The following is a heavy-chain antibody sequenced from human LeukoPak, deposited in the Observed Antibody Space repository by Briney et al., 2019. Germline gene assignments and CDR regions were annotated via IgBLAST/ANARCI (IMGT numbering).Heavy chain of an antibody. J-gene: IGHJ4*02. CDR2: IGGSSGFV. CDR3: ARVQGERRDY. V-gene: IGHV3-21*01. Sequence: GGSLRLSCAASGFTFSNAWMSWVRQAPGKGLEWVASIGGSSGFVFYADSMKGRFTISRDNAKNSLYLQMNSLRVEDTAMYYCARVQGERRDYWGQGTLVTVSS. CDR1: GFTFSNAW. D-gene: IGHD3-16*01.